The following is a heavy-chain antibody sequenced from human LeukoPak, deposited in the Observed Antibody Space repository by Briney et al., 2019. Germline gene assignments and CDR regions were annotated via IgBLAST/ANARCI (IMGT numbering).Heavy chain of an antibody. CDR3: ASRSSGPYYYYYYMDV. V-gene: IGHV1-2*02. Sequence: ASVKVPCKASGYTFTGYYMHWVRQAPGQGLEWMGWINPNSGGTNYAQKFQGRVTMTRDTSISTAYMELSRLRSDDTAVYYCASRSSGPYYYYYYMDVWGKGTTVTVSS. CDR2: INPNSGGT. J-gene: IGHJ6*03. CDR1: GYTFTGYY. D-gene: IGHD6-19*01.